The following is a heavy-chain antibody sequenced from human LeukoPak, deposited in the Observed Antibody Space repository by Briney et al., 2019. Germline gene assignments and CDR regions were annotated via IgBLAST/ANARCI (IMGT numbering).Heavy chain of an antibody. CDR2: IYHSGST. CDR3: VTPRSWELSDMAV. J-gene: IGHJ6*03. Sequence: PSETLSLTCAVSGYSISSGYYWGWIRQPPGKGLEWIGSIYHSGSTYYNPSLKSRVIISVDTSKNEFSLRLTSVTAADTAVYYCVTPRSWELSDMAVWGKGTTVIVSS. V-gene: IGHV4-38-2*01. D-gene: IGHD1-26*01. CDR1: GYSISSGYY.